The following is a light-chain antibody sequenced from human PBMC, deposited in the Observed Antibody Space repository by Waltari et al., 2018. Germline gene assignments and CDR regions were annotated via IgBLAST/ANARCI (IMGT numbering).Light chain of an antibody. J-gene: IGLJ2*01. Sequence: QSALTQPASVSGSPGQSITISCPGSSSDVGAYNYVSWYQHHPGKAPQLIISDVSDRPSGVSDRFSGSKSGNTASLSISGLRADDEANYYCSSYTSVNTVVFGGGTKVTVL. CDR3: SSYTSVNTVV. CDR1: SSDVGAYNY. V-gene: IGLV2-14*03. CDR2: DVS.